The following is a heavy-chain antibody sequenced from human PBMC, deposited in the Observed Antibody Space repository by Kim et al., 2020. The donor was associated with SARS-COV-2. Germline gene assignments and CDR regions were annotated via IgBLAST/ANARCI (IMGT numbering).Heavy chain of an antibody. CDR3: ARSPRRGYSSGWYVGYFDL. Sequence: GGSLRLSCAASGFTVSSNYMSWVRQAPGKGLEWVSVIYSGGSTYYADSVKGRFTISRDNSKNTLYLQMNSLRAEDTAVYYCARSPRRGYSSGWYVGYFDLWGRGTLVTVSS. V-gene: IGHV3-53*01. J-gene: IGHJ2*01. CDR1: GFTVSSNY. D-gene: IGHD6-19*01. CDR2: IYSGGST.